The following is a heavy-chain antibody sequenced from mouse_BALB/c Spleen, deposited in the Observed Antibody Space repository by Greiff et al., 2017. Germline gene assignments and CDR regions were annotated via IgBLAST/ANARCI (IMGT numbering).Heavy chain of an antibody. CDR3: ARDRGGYGNYDYYAMDY. V-gene: IGHV2-9*02. D-gene: IGHD2-10*02. CDR1: GFSLTSYG. Sequence: VKLMESGPGLVAPSQSLSITCTVSGFSLTSYGVHWVRQPPGKGLEWLGVIWAGGSTNYNSALMSRLSISKDNSKSQVFLKMNSLQTDDTAMYYCARDRGGYGNYDYYAMDYWGQGTSVTVSS. CDR2: IWAGGST. J-gene: IGHJ4*01.